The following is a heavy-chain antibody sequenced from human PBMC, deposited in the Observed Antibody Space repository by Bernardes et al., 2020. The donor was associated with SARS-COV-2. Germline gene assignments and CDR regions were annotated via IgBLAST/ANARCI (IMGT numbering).Heavy chain of an antibody. V-gene: IGHV4-61*02. CDR3: ARSPPPSGLAFDS. J-gene: IGHJ4*02. CDR2: IDTSGST. CDR1: GGSISRVSYF. Sequence: SETLSLTCTVSGGSISRVSYFWNWIRQSAGKGPEWIGRIDTSGSTNYNPSLKSRVTMSIDTSKNQFSLKLTSVTATDTAVFYCARSPPPSGLAFDSWGPGTLVTVSS.